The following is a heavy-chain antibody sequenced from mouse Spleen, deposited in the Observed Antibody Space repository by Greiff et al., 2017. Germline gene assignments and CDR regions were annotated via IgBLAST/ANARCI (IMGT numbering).Heavy chain of an antibody. D-gene: IGHD2-14*01. J-gene: IGHJ2*01. CDR3: ARSGYRSYFDY. CDR2: IYPGGGYT. V-gene: IGHV1-63*02. CDR1: GYTFTNYW. Sequence: QVQLQQSGAELVRPGTSVKISCKASGYTFTNYWLGWVKQRPGHGLEWIGDIYPGGGYTNYNEKFKGKATLTADASSSTAYMQLSSLASEDSAIYYGARSGYRSYFDYWGQGTTLTVSS.